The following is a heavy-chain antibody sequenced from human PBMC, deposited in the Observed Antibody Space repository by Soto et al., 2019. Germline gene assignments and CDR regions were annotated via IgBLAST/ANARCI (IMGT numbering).Heavy chain of an antibody. Sequence: GGSLRLSCAASGFTFSSYSMNWVRQAPGKGLEWVSYISSSRSTIYYADSVKGRFTISRDNAKNSLYLQMNSLRAEDTAVYYCARVPYGDYDVDYWGQGTLVTVSS. D-gene: IGHD4-17*01. CDR1: GFTFSSYS. CDR2: ISSSRSTI. J-gene: IGHJ4*02. V-gene: IGHV3-48*01. CDR3: ARVPYGDYDVDY.